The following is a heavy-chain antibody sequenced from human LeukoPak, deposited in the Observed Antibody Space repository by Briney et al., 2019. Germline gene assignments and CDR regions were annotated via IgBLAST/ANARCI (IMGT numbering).Heavy chain of an antibody. CDR3: ARRVSGSSWGNGLDY. Sequence: SETLSLTCTVSGGSISSSSYYWGWIRQPPGKGLEWVGSIYYSGSTYYNPSLKSRVTISVDTSKNQFSLKLSSVTAADTAVYYCARRVSGSSWGNGLDYWGQGTLVTVSS. J-gene: IGHJ4*02. CDR2: IYYSGST. V-gene: IGHV4-39*01. D-gene: IGHD6-13*01. CDR1: GGSISSSSYY.